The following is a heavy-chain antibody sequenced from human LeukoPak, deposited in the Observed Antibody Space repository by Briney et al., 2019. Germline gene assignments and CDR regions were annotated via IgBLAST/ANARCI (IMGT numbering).Heavy chain of an antibody. D-gene: IGHD4-23*01. CDR3: ASVSTVVTLDY. V-gene: IGHV1-18*01. CDR2: ISAYNGNT. Sequence: ASVKVSCKASGYTFTSYGISWVRQAPEQGLEWMGWISAYNGNTNYAQKLQGRVTMTTDTSTSTAYMELRSLRSDDTAVYYCASVSTVVTLDYWGQGTLVTVSS. J-gene: IGHJ4*02. CDR1: GYTFTSYG.